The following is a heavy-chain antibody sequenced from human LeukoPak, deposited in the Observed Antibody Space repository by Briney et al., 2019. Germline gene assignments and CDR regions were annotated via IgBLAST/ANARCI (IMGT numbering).Heavy chain of an antibody. J-gene: IGHJ5*02. CDR3: ATGRWGSSWYRGFDP. Sequence: SETLSLTCTVSGGSISSYYWSWIRQPPGKGLEWIGYIYYSESTNYNPSLKSRVTISVDTSKNQFSLKLSSVTAADTAVYYCATGRWGSSWYRGFDPWGQGTLVTVSS. V-gene: IGHV4-59*08. D-gene: IGHD6-13*01. CDR2: IYYSEST. CDR1: GGSISSYY.